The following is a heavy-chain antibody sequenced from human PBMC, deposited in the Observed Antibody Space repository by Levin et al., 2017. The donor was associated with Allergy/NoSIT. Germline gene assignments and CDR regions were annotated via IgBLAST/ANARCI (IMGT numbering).Heavy chain of an antibody. CDR1: GYPFTGYY. V-gene: IGHV1-2*02. J-gene: IGHJ4*02. CDR2: IDPNSGGT. D-gene: IGHD3-10*01. CDR3: ARGSRITMVRGVIGFVYY. Sequence: GESLKISCKASGYPFTGYYMHWVRQAPGQGLEWMGWIDPNSGGTNCSQQFQGRVTMTRDTTVSTAYMELTRLTSDDTAIYYCARGSRITMVRGVIGFVYYWGQGTLVTVSS.